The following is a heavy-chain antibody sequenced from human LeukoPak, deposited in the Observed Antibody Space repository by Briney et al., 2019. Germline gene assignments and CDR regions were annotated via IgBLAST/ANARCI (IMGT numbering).Heavy chain of an antibody. CDR3: AREYDSSGYYYIDWFDP. J-gene: IGHJ5*02. D-gene: IGHD3-22*01. CDR2: IRYDGSNT. Sequence: PGGSLRLSCAASGFIFSSYGMHWVRQAPGKGLEWVAFIRYDGSNTYYADSVKGRFTISRDNAKNSLYLQMNSLRAEDTAVYYCAREYDSSGYYYIDWFDPWGQGTLVTVSS. V-gene: IGHV3-30*02. CDR1: GFIFSSYG.